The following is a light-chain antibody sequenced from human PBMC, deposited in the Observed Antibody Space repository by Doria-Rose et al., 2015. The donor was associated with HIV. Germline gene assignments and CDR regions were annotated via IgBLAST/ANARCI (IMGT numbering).Light chain of an antibody. CDR1: QSFSSTY. Sequence: TQSPGTLSLSPGERATISCRASQSFSSTYLAWYQQKPGQAPSLLIYDGSTWATGIPDRFSAGGSGTDFTLTINRLEPEDFALYYCHQYGTSWTFGQGTKVEI. CDR3: HQYGTSWT. CDR2: DGS. J-gene: IGKJ1*01. V-gene: IGKV3-20*01.